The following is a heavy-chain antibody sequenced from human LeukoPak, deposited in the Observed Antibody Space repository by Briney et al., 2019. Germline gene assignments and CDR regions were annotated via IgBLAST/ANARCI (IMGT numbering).Heavy chain of an antibody. CDR3: AREWIAVAGTYHSFDY. D-gene: IGHD6-19*01. V-gene: IGHV4-38-2*02. J-gene: IGHJ4*02. CDR1: GYSISSGYY. Sequence: SETLSLTCTVSGYSISSGYYWGWIRQPPGKGLEWIGSIYHSGSTNYNPSLKRRVTISVDTSKNQFSLKLSSVTAADTAVYYCAREWIAVAGTYHSFDYWGQGTLVTVSS. CDR2: IYHSGST.